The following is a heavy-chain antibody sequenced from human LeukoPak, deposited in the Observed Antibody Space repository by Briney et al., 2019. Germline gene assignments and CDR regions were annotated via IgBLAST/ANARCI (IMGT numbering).Heavy chain of an antibody. V-gene: IGHV4-38-2*01. J-gene: IGHJ4*02. CDR1: GYSITIGYY. D-gene: IGHD2-21*01. Sequence: SETLSLTCAVSGYSITIGYYWGWIRQSPEKGLEWIGSIFHSGKTYYNLSLKSRVSISVDTSKNQFSLRLTSLTAADTAVYYCARGDIPDYWGQGTLVTVSS. CDR3: ARGDIPDY. CDR2: IFHSGKT.